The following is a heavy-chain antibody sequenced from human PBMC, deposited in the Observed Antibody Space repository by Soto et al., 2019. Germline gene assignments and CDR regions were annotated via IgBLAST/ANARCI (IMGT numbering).Heavy chain of an antibody. J-gene: IGHJ4*02. V-gene: IGHV4-59*01. D-gene: IGHD3-22*01. CDR1: GGSISSYY. CDR3: AREAGYYDSSGYYLISGFDY. CDR2: IYYSGST. Sequence: SETLSLTCTVSGGSISSYYWSWIRQPPGKGLEWIGYIYYSGSTNYNPSLKSRVTISVDTSKNQFSLKLSSVTAADTAVYYCAREAGYYDSSGYYLISGFDYWGQGTLVTVSS.